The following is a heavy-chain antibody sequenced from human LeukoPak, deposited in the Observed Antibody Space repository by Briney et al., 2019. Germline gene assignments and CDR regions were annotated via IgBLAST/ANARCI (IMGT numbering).Heavy chain of an antibody. CDR1: GGTFSSYA. D-gene: IGHD4-17*01. V-gene: IGHV1-69*13. J-gene: IGHJ4*02. CDR2: IIPIFGTA. Sequence: SVKVSCKASGGTFSSYAISWVRQAPGQGLEWMGGIIPIFGTANYAQKFQGRVTITADESTGTAYMELSSLRSGDTAVYYCARDGSYGDYVFEEFYFDYWGQGTLVTVSS. CDR3: ARDGSYGDYVFEEFYFDY.